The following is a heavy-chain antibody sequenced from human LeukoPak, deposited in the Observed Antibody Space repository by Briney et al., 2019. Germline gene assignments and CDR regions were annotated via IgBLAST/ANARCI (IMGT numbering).Heavy chain of an antibody. CDR1: GGSISSGDYY. Sequence: SQTLSLTCTVPGGSISSGDYYWSWIRQPPGKGLEWIGYIHYSGSTYYNPSLKSRVTISVDTSKNQFSLKLSSVTAADTAVYYCARDNYYGSGYNWFDPWGQGTLVTVSS. CDR3: ARDNYYGSGYNWFDP. J-gene: IGHJ5*02. CDR2: IHYSGST. D-gene: IGHD3-10*01. V-gene: IGHV4-30-4*01.